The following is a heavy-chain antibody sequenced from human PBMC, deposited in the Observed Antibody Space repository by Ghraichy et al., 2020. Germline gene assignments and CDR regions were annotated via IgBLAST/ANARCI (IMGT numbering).Heavy chain of an antibody. CDR2: IYYSGST. CDR1: GGSISSYY. CDR3: AGNGITIFGVAEDY. D-gene: IGHD3-3*01. J-gene: IGHJ4*02. V-gene: IGHV4-59*01. Sequence: SETLSLTCTVSGGSISSYYWSWIRQPPGKGLEWIGYIYYSGSTNYNPSLKSRVTISVDTSKNQFSLKLSSVTAADTAVYYCAGNGITIFGVAEDYWGQGTLVTVSS.